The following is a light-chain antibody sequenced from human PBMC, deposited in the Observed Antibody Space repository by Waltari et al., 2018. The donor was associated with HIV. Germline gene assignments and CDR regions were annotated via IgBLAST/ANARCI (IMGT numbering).Light chain of an antibody. J-gene: IGKJ2*01. CDR2: AAS. Sequence: DIQMTQSPSSLSAFVGDRVTITCRARQSISSYLNWYQQKPGKAPKHLIYAASTLQSGVPSRFSGSGSGTDFTLTISSLQPEDFATYCCQQSYRTPYTFGQGTELEIK. CDR1: QSISSY. CDR3: QQSYRTPYT. V-gene: IGKV1-39*01.